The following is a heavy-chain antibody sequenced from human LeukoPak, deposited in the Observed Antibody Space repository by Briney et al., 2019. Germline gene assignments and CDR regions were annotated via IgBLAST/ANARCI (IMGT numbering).Heavy chain of an antibody. CDR2: IYYSGST. CDR1: GGSISSSSYY. J-gene: IGHJ3*02. D-gene: IGHD2-15*01. Sequence: KSSETLSLTCTVSGGSISSSSYYWGWIRQPPGKGLEWIGSIYYSGSTYYNPSLKSRVTISVDTSKNQFSLKLSSVTAADTAVYYCARSLGYCSGGSCQFDAFDIWGQGTMVTVSS. V-gene: IGHV4-39*07. CDR3: ARSLGYCSGGSCQFDAFDI.